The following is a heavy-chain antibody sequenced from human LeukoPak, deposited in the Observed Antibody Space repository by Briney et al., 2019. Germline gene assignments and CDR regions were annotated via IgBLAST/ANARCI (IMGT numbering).Heavy chain of an antibody. J-gene: IGHJ3*02. CDR1: GGSFSGYY. V-gene: IGHV4-59*01. Sequence: SETLSLTCAVYGGSFSGYYWSWIRQPPGKGLEWIGYIYYSGSTNYNPSLKSRVTISVDTSKNQFSLKLSSVTAADTAVYYCAIPDGVVPSGGAFDIWGQGTMVTVSS. CDR2: IYYSGST. CDR3: AIPDGVVPSGGAFDI. D-gene: IGHD3-3*01.